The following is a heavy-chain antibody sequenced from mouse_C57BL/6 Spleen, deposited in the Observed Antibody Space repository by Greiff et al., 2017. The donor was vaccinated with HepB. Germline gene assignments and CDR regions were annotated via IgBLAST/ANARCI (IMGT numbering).Heavy chain of an antibody. CDR2: IDPSDSYT. CDR1: GYTFTSYW. Sequence: QVQLQQPGAELVKPGASVKLSCKASGYTFTSYWMQWVKQRPGQGLEWIGEIDPSDSYTNYNQKFKGKATLTVDTSSSTAYMQLSSLTSEDSAVYYCARRRQLRLFAYWGQGTLVTVSA. CDR3: ARRRQLRLFAY. J-gene: IGHJ3*01. D-gene: IGHD3-2*02. V-gene: IGHV1-50*01.